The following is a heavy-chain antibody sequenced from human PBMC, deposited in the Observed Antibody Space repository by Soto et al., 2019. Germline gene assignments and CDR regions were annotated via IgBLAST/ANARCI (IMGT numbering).Heavy chain of an antibody. CDR3: ARIAQPRQQWPLDY. Sequence: PGGSLRLSCAASGFTFSSYAMHWVRQAPGKGLEWVAVISYDGSNKYYADSVKGRFTISRDNSKNTLYLQMNSLRAEDTAVYYCARIAQPRQQWPLDYWGQGTLVTVS. J-gene: IGHJ4*02. CDR2: ISYDGSNK. CDR1: GFTFSSYA. D-gene: IGHD6-19*01. V-gene: IGHV3-30-3*01.